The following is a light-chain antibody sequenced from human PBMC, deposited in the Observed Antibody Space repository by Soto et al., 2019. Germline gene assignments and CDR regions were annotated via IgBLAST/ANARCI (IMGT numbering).Light chain of an antibody. V-gene: IGKV2-28*01. CDR2: LGS. CDR1: HSLLHSNGYNY. CDR3: MQALQTRIT. Sequence: DIVMTHSPLSLPVTPGEPASISCRSSHSLLHSNGYNYLDWYLQKPGQSPQLLIYLGSNRASGVPDRFSGSGSGTDFTLKISRVEAEDVGVYYCMQALQTRITFGQGTRLEIK. J-gene: IGKJ5*01.